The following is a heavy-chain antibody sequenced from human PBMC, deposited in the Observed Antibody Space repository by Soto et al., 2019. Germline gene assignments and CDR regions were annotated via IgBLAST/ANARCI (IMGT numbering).Heavy chain of an antibody. CDR1: GFTFSTYS. J-gene: IGHJ5*02. V-gene: IGHV3-30*09. CDR3: ARGHSPDTAWHINT. D-gene: IGHD2-21*02. CDR2: IQHDGRN. Sequence: QVQLVESGGGVFQPGDSLRPSGGASGFTFSTYSLHWSRQPPGKGLEWAAVIQHDGRNYYADSVKGRFVLSRDNSKNTVYLQMSSLRPEATAVYFCARGHSPDTAWHINTWGQGPLVTVSS.